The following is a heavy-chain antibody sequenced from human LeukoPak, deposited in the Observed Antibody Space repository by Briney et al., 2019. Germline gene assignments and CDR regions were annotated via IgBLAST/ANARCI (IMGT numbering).Heavy chain of an antibody. J-gene: IGHJ4*02. D-gene: IGHD3-22*01. CDR2: INPNSGAT. CDR1: GYTFTDYY. Sequence: ASVKVSCKASGYTFTDYYLNWVRQAPGQGPEWMGWINPNSGATNYAQKFQGRVTMTRDTSISTAYMELSRLRSDDTAVYYCARGYYDSSGNTVDYWGQGTLVTVSS. CDR3: ARGYYDSSGNTVDY. V-gene: IGHV1-2*02.